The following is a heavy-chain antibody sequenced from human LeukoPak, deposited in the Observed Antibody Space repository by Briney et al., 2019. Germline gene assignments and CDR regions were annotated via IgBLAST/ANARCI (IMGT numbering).Heavy chain of an antibody. CDR1: GFIFSNYG. D-gene: IGHD3-22*01. CDR3: AKGHADSSGYYYFDS. Sequence: GGTLRLSCAASGFIFSNYGMSWVRQAPGKGLEWVSGIRGNADTTYYADSVKGRFSIFRDNSKNMLYLQMSSLRVEDTAVYYCAKGHADSSGYYYFDSWGQGTLVTVPS. CDR2: IRGNADTT. J-gene: IGHJ4*02. V-gene: IGHV3-23*01.